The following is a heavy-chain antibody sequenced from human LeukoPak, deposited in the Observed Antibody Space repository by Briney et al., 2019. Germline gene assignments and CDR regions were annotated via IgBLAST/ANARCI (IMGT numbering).Heavy chain of an antibody. Sequence: GGSLRLSCAASGFTFSSYTMSWVRQAPGKGLEWVSSIAGSSGYISYADSVKGRFTISRDNAKKSLYLQMTSLTAEDTAVYYCARDRGAYCGGDCYLGFDYWGRGTLVTVSS. CDR3: ARDRGAYCGGDCYLGFDY. CDR2: IAGSSGYI. J-gene: IGHJ4*01. V-gene: IGHV3-21*01. CDR1: GFTFSSYT. D-gene: IGHD2-21*02.